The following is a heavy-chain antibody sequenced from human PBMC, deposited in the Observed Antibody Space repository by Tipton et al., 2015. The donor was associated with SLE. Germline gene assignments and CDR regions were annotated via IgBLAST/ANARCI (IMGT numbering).Heavy chain of an antibody. CDR2: IYTSGST. Sequence: TLSLTCTVSGGSISSYYWSWIRQPPGKGLEWIGYIYTSGSTNYKPSLKSRVTISVDTPKNQFSLKLSSVTAADTAVYYCARDSYYYDSSGYPNDAFDIWGQGTMVTVSS. D-gene: IGHD3-22*01. CDR1: GGSISSYY. V-gene: IGHV4-4*08. J-gene: IGHJ3*02. CDR3: ARDSYYYDSSGYPNDAFDI.